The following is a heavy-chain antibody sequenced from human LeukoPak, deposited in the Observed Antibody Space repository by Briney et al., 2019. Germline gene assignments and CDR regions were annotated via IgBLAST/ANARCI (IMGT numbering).Heavy chain of an antibody. CDR3: ARELKPYYYDSSGYHDY. V-gene: IGHV4-34*01. J-gene: IGHJ4*02. D-gene: IGHD3-22*01. CDR2: INHSGST. Sequence: SETLSLTCAVYGGSFSGYYWSWIRQPPGKGLEWIGEINHSGSTNYNPSLKSRVTISVDKSKNQFSLKLSSVTAADTAVYYCARELKPYYYDSSGYHDYWGQGTLVTVSS. CDR1: GGSFSGYY.